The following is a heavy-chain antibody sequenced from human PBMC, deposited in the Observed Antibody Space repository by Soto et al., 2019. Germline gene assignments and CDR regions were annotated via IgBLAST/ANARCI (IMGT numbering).Heavy chain of an antibody. V-gene: IGHV1-18*01. CDR2: LSGYNGNT. CDR3: ARTVGYDSIPYYYADF. CDR1: GYTFNTYA. J-gene: IGHJ4*01. Sequence: GASVKVSCKASGYTFNTYAITWVRQAPGQGLEWMGWLSGYNGNTNYAQTLQGRGTMTTDTSTSTAYLELRSLRSDDTAVYYCARTVGYDSIPYYYADFWGQGTLVTVSS. D-gene: IGHD3-16*01.